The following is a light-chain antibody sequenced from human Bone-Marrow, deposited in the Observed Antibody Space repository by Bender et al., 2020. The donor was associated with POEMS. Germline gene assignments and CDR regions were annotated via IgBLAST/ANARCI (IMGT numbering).Light chain of an antibody. Sequence: QSALTQPASVSGSPGQSITISCTGTSSDVGGYNSVSWYQQHPGKAPKLMIYEGTKRPSGVSTRFSGSNSGNSASLTISGLQAEDEADYHCCSYAGTSTWVFGGGTKVTVL. CDR1: SSDVGGYNS. J-gene: IGLJ3*02. CDR2: EGT. CDR3: CSYAGTSTWV. V-gene: IGLV2-23*01.